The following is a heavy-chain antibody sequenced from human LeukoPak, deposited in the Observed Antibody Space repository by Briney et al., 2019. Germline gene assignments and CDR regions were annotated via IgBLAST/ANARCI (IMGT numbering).Heavy chain of an antibody. Sequence: GGSLRLSCAASGFTFSSYWMSWVRQAPGKGLEWVANIKQDGSEKYYVDSVKGGFTISRDNAKNSLYLQMNSLRAEDTAVYYCARDQPRWYYYGMDVWGQGTTVTVSS. CDR2: IKQDGSEK. CDR1: GFTFSSYW. D-gene: IGHD4-23*01. V-gene: IGHV3-7*01. J-gene: IGHJ6*02. CDR3: ARDQPRWYYYGMDV.